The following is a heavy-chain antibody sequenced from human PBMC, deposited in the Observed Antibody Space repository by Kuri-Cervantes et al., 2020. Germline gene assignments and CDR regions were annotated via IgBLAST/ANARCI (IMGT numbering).Heavy chain of an antibody. J-gene: IGHJ4*02. CDR1: GGSFSGYY. V-gene: IGHV4-34*01. CDR2: INHRGST. D-gene: IGHD2-2*01. CDR3: ARGFHGGAAAATDYFDY. Sequence: ESLKISCAVYGGSFSGYYWSWIRQPPGKGLEWIGEINHRGSTNYNPSLKSRVTISVDTSKNQFSLKLSSVTAADTAVYYCARGFHGGAAAATDYFDYWGQGTLVTVSS.